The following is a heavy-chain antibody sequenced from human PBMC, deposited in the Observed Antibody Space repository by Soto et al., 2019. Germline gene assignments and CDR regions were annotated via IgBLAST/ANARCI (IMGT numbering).Heavy chain of an antibody. CDR3: ARDSLSDGDYAGN. CDR2: IIPIRGIA. D-gene: IGHD4-17*01. V-gene: IGHV1-69*08. CDR1: GGTFSSYT. J-gene: IGHJ4*02. Sequence: QVQLVQSGAEVKKPGSSVKVSCKSSGGTFSSYTISWVRQAPGQGLEWMGRIIPIRGIANYAQKFQGRVTITADKSTSTAYMELSSLRSEDTAVYYCARDSLSDGDYAGNWGQGTLVTVSS.